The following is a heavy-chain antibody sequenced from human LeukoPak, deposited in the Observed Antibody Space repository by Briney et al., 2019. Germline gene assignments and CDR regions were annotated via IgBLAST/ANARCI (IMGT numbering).Heavy chain of an antibody. V-gene: IGHV3-7*03. D-gene: IGHD3-10*01. CDR2: IKQDGSEK. CDR1: GFTFSSYW. Sequence: GGSLRLSCAASGFTFSSYWMSWVRQAPGKGLEWVANIKQDGSEKYYVDSVKGRFTISRDNAKNSLYLQMNSLRAEDTALYYCAKSGSGSYSPYYYYGMDVWGQGTTVTVSS. CDR3: AKSGSGSYSPYYYYGMDV. J-gene: IGHJ6*02.